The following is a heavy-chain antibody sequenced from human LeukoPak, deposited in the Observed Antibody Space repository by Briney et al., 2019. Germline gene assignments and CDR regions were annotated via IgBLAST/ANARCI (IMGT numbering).Heavy chain of an antibody. Sequence: GGSLRLSCAASGFTFSSYSMNWVRQAPGKRLEWVSSISSSSSYIYYADSVKGRFTISRDNAKNSLYLQMNSLRAEDTAVYYCASTLVGATGFDPWGQGTLVTVSS. CDR3: ASTLVGATGFDP. V-gene: IGHV3-21*01. CDR2: ISSSSSYI. CDR1: GFTFSSYS. J-gene: IGHJ5*02. D-gene: IGHD1-26*01.